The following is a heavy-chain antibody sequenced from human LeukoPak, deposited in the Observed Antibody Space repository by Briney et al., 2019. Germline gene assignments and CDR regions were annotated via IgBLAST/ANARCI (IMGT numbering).Heavy chain of an antibody. J-gene: IGHJ4*02. CDR3: ATWTITTDFAS. D-gene: IGHD4-17*01. Sequence: ASVMVSCKASAYSFTGYYLHWVRQAPGPGLEWVGWINPNSGATKYAQKFQDRVTMTRYTSISTAYMELSRLRSDDTAVYYCATWTITTDFASGGQGTLVTVS. V-gene: IGHV1-2*02. CDR2: INPNSGAT. CDR1: AYSFTGYY.